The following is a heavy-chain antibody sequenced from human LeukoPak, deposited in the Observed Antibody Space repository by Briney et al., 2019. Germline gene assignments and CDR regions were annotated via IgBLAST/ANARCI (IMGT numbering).Heavy chain of an antibody. CDR1: GYTFTGYY. D-gene: IGHD3-9*01. CDR2: INSDSGFT. V-gene: IGHV1-2*02. J-gene: IGHJ5*02. Sequence: ASVKVSCKASGYTFTGYYMNWVRQAPGQGLEWMGWINSDSGFTKYAQKFQGRVTMTRDTSITTVYMDLTRLTSDDTAVYYCARNFDMKGFDPWGQGTLVTVPS. CDR3: ARNFDMKGFDP.